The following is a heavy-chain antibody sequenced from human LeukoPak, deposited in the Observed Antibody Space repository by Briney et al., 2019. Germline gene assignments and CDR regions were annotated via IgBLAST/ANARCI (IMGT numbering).Heavy chain of an antibody. CDR1: GFTFSSYD. V-gene: IGHV3-13*01. Sequence: GGSLRLSCAASGFTFSSYDMHWVRHATGKGLEWVSAIGTAGDTYYPGSVKGRFTISRENAKNSLYLQMNSLRAGDTAVYYCARASYYDSSGLDYWGQGTLVTVSS. CDR2: IGTAGDT. CDR3: ARASYYDSSGLDY. J-gene: IGHJ4*02. D-gene: IGHD3-22*01.